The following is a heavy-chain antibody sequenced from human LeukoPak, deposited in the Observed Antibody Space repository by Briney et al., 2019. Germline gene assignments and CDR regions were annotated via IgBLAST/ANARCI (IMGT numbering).Heavy chain of an antibody. CDR1: GFTFSSYY. Sequence: PGGSLRLSCAASGFTFSSYYMHWVRQAPGKGLEWVANMNQDGSEKNYVDSVKGRFTISRDNGKNSLYLQMNSLRAEDTAVYYCAREGFLDYWGQGTLVTVSS. CDR2: MNQDGSEK. J-gene: IGHJ4*02. CDR3: AREGFLDY. V-gene: IGHV3-7*01. D-gene: IGHD3-3*01.